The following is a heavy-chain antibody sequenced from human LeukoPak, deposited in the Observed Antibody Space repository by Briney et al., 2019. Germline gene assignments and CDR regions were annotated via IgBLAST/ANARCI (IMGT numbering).Heavy chain of an antibody. V-gene: IGHV3-21*01. D-gene: IGHD6-19*01. CDR1: GFTFSDYD. CDR3: ARSSGWQYCFED. CDR2: ISTSSTYI. Sequence: GGSLRLSCAASGFTFSDYDMNWVRQAPGKGPEWVSSISTSSTYIHYADTVKGRFAISRDNARNSLSLQMNSLRAEDTAVYYCARSSGWQYCFEDWGQGTLVTVSS. J-gene: IGHJ4*02.